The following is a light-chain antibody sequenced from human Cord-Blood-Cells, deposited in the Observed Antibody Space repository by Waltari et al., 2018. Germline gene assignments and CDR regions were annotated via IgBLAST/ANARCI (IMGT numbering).Light chain of an antibody. CDR2: ITS. CDR3: LLYYGGAQLV. Sequence: QTVVTQEPSLTVSPGGTVTLTCASSTGAVTSGYYPNWFQQKPGQAPRALIYITSNKHCGTPARFSGSLLGGKADPTLSGVEPEDEAEYYCLLYYGGAQLVFGGGTKLTVL. CDR1: TGAVTSGYY. V-gene: IGLV7-43*01. J-gene: IGLJ3*02.